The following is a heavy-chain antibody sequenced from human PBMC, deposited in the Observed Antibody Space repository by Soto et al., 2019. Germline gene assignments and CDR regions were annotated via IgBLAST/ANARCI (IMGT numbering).Heavy chain of an antibody. CDR1: GGSISSYY. Sequence: QVQLQESGPGLVKPSETLSLTCTVSGGSISSYYWSWIRQPPGKGLEWIGYIYYSGSTNYNPSLQSRVTISVDTSKYQFSLKLSSVTAADKAVYYCARDQYDDIPLLGYYYYYGMDVWGQGTTVTVSS. CDR3: ARDQYDDIPLLGYYYYYGMDV. V-gene: IGHV4-59*01. J-gene: IGHJ6*02. D-gene: IGHD3-9*01. CDR2: IYYSGST.